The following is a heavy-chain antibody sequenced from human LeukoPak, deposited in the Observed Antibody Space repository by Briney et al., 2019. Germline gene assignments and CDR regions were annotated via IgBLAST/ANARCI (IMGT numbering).Heavy chain of an antibody. CDR3: ASFRTGMGRAFDI. J-gene: IGHJ3*02. Sequence: SETLSLTCTVSGGSISSGDYYWSWIRQPPGKGLEWIGYIYYSGSTYYNPSLKSRVTISVDTSKNQLSLKLSSVTAADTAVYYCASFRTGMGRAFDIWGQGTMVTVSS. D-gene: IGHD7-27*01. CDR2: IYYSGST. CDR1: GGSISSGDYY. V-gene: IGHV4-30-4*08.